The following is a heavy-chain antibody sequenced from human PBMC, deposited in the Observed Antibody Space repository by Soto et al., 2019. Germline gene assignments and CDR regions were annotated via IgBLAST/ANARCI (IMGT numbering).Heavy chain of an antibody. Sequence: GGSLRLSCVASGFIFIDYYIIFIRHTPLRGLEWASYISTNGRNIYYADSVKGRFTISRDNTKNSLYLQMNSLRAEDTAVYYCARLPPPSCSGGSCSPYWGQGTLVTVSS. V-gene: IGHV3-11*01. J-gene: IGHJ4*02. CDR1: GFIFIDYY. D-gene: IGHD2-15*01. CDR2: ISTNGRNI. CDR3: ARLPPPSCSGGSCSPY.